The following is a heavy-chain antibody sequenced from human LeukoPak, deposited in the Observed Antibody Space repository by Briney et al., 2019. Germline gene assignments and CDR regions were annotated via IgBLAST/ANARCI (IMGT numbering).Heavy chain of an antibody. D-gene: IGHD3-10*01. CDR3: AATQIWGSGSYYFDY. J-gene: IGHJ4*02. V-gene: IGHV5-51*01. CDR1: GYSFTSYW. Sequence: GESLQISCKGSGYSFTSYWIGWVRQLPGKGLEWMGIIYPGDSDTRYSPSFQGQVTISADKSISTAYLQWSSLKASDTAMYYCAATQIWGSGSYYFDYWGQGTLVTVSS. CDR2: IYPGDSDT.